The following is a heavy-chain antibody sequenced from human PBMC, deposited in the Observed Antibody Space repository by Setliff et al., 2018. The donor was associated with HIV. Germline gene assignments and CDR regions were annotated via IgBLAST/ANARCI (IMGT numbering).Heavy chain of an antibody. CDR1: GGSFNGYS. Sequence: PPETLSLTCAVYGGSFNGYSWTWIRQPPGKGLEWIGGINHSGSTNYNPSLKSRVTISVDTSKSQFSLRLNSVTATDTAVYYCARAAAGNTGPFDLWGQGSPVTVSS. J-gene: IGHJ4*02. CDR2: INHSGST. D-gene: IGHD4-17*01. V-gene: IGHV4-34*01. CDR3: ARAAAGNTGPFDL.